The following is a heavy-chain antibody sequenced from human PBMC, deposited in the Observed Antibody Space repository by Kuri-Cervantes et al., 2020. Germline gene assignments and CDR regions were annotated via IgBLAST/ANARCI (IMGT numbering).Heavy chain of an antibody. V-gene: IGHV3-48*01. CDR2: ISSSSSTI. J-gene: IGHJ6*02. Sequence: GESLKISCAASGFTFSSYSMNWVRQAPGKGLEWVSYISSSSSTIYYADSVKGRFTISRDNAKNSLYLQMNSLRAEDTAVYYCAKDAARGYSCYYYYGMDVWGQGTTVTVSS. D-gene: IGHD5-18*01. CDR3: AKDAARGYSCYYYYGMDV. CDR1: GFTFSSYS.